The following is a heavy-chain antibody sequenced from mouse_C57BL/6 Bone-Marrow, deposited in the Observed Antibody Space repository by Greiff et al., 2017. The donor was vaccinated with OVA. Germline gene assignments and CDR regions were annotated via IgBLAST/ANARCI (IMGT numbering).Heavy chain of an antibody. D-gene: IGHD2-1*01. Sequence: EVQLQQSGAELVKPGASVKLSCTASGFNIKDYYMHWVKQRTEQGLEWIGRIDPEDGETKYALKFQGKATITADTSSNTAYLQLSSLTSEDTAVYYCARIYYYAMDYWGQGTSVTVSS. J-gene: IGHJ4*01. CDR2: IDPEDGET. V-gene: IGHV14-2*01. CDR3: ARIYYYAMDY. CDR1: GFNIKDYY.